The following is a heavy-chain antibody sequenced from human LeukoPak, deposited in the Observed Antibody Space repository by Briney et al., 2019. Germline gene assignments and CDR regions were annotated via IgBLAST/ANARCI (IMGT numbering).Heavy chain of an antibody. D-gene: IGHD3-22*01. V-gene: IGHV3-23*01. CDR3: AKRGVVIRVILVGFHKEAYYFDS. J-gene: IGHJ4*02. CDR1: GITLSNYG. CDR2: ISDSGGRT. Sequence: PEGSLRLSCAVSGITLSNYGMSWVRQAPGKGLEWVAGISDSGGRTNYADSVKGRFTISRDNRKNTLYLEMNSLRAEDTAVYFCAKRGVVIRVILVGFHKEAYYFDSWGQGALVTVSS.